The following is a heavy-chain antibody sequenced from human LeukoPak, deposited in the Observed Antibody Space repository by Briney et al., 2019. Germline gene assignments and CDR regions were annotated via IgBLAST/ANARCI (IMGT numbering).Heavy chain of an antibody. CDR3: ARALSGSPAVFDS. D-gene: IGHD1-26*01. V-gene: IGHV4-59*08. J-gene: IGHJ4*02. CDR1: TGSIGGYY. CDR2: RCYSGAS. Sequence: SETLSLTCAVSTGSIGGYYWSWIRQPPGKGLEWIGFRCYSGASNYNPSLRGRVTISVDRSKSQVSLKMTSVTAADTAVYYCARALSGSPAVFDSWGQGTLVSVSS.